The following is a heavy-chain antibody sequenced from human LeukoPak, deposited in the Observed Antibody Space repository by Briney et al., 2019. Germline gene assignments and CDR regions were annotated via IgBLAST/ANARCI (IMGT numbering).Heavy chain of an antibody. Sequence: GGSLRPSCAASGFTFSTCGMHWVRQAPGKGLEWVAFINDGGNRKDYADSVQGRLTISRDNSQNTLYLQMNSLRGEDTAIYYCARSVVTPSSWFDPWGQGTLVTVSS. CDR3: ARSVVTPSSWFDP. CDR1: GFTFSTCG. D-gene: IGHD4-23*01. CDR2: INDGGNRK. V-gene: IGHV3-30*02. J-gene: IGHJ5*02.